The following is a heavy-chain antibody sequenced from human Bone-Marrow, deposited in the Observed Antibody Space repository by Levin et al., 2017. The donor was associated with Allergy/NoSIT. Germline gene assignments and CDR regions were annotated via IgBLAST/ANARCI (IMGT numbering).Heavy chain of an antibody. CDR2: ISGSGGST. J-gene: IGHJ4*02. D-gene: IGHD6-19*01. CDR1: GFTFSSYA. Sequence: GESLKISCAASGFTFSSYAMSWVRQAPGKGLEWVSAISGSGGSTYYADSVKGRFTISRDNSKNTLYLQMNSLRAEDTAVYYCAKNVPSGAVAGIWGAYFDYWGQGTLVTVSS. V-gene: IGHV3-23*01. CDR3: AKNVPSGAVAGIWGAYFDY.